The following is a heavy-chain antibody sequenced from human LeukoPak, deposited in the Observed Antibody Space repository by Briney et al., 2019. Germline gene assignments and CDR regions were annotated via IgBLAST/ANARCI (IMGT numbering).Heavy chain of an antibody. CDR1: VGSISSGDYY. CDR2: IYYSGST. D-gene: IGHD3-3*01. Sequence: TLSLTCTVSVGSISSGDYYWSWIRQPPGKGLEWIGYIYYSGSTYYNPSLKSRVTISVDTSKNQFSLKLSSVTAADTAVYYCARASHRGYDFCSGYWTNWSDPCGQGTLVTVSS. CDR3: ARASHRGYDFCSGYWTNWSDP. J-gene: IGHJ5*02. V-gene: IGHV4-30-4*08.